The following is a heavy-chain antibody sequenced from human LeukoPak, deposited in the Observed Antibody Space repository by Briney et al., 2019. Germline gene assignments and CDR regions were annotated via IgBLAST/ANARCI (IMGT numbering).Heavy chain of an antibody. CDR1: GGSIISSSYY. V-gene: IGHV4-39*07. CDR3: ARVRAHSITIFGVATP. J-gene: IGHJ5*02. Sequence: SETLSLTCTVSGGSIISSSYYWGWIRQPPGKGLEWIGSFYYSGNTYYNPSLKSRVTISVDTSKNQFSLKLSSVTAADTAVYYCARVRAHSITIFGVATPWGQGTLVTVSS. CDR2: FYYSGNT. D-gene: IGHD3-3*01.